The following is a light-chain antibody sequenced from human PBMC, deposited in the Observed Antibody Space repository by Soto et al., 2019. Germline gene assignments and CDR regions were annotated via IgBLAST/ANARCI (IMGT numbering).Light chain of an antibody. J-gene: IGLJ2*01. Sequence: QSALTQPPSVSAAPGQRVNISCSGSSSNIGENYLSWYQQLAGAAPKLVIYDNTKRPSGIPDRFSGAKSGTSASLVITGLQTGDEADYYGGTWDSSLGAGVFGGGTKLTVL. CDR3: GTWDSSLGAGV. V-gene: IGLV1-51*01. CDR2: DNT. CDR1: SSNIGENY.